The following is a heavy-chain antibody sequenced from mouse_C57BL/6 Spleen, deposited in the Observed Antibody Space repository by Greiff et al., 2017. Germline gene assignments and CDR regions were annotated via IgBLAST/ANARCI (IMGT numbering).Heavy chain of an antibody. D-gene: IGHD1-1*01. CDR2: INPNNGGT. CDR3: ARSDYGSSYNFDY. J-gene: IGHJ2*01. Sequence: VQLKESGPELVKPGASVKIPCKASGYTFTDYNMDWVKQSHGKSLEWIGDINPNNGGTIYNQKFKGKATLTVDKSSSTAYMELRSLPSEDTAVYYCARSDYGSSYNFDYWGQGTTLTVSS. V-gene: IGHV1-18*01. CDR1: GYTFTDYN.